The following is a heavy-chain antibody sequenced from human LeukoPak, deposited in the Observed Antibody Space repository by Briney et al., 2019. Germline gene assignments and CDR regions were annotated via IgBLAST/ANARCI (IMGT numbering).Heavy chain of an antibody. CDR3: AKDYGQRWLQLVVAY. Sequence: QPGGSLRLSCAASGFTFSDSWMSWVRQAPGKGLEWVANIKQDGSEKYYVDSVKGRFTISRDSSKNTLYLQMNSLRAEDTAVYYCAKDYGQRWLQLVVAYWGQGTLVTVSS. D-gene: IGHD5-24*01. J-gene: IGHJ4*02. V-gene: IGHV3-7*01. CDR2: IKQDGSEK. CDR1: GFTFSDSW.